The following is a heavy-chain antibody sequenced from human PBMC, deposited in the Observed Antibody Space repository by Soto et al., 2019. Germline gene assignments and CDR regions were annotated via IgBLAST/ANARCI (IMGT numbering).Heavy chain of an antibody. Sequence: QVQLVESGGGVVQPGRSLRLSCAASGFTLSSYGMHWVRQAPCKGLDWVAVISYDGSNKYYADSVKGRFTISRDNSKNTLYLQMDSQRDGDKEVYYCANVRYDLDYYNGMDVWGQGTTVTVSS. CDR2: ISYDGSNK. CDR1: GFTLSSYG. CDR3: ANVRYDLDYYNGMDV. D-gene: IGHD5-12*01. V-gene: IGHV3-30*18. J-gene: IGHJ6*02.